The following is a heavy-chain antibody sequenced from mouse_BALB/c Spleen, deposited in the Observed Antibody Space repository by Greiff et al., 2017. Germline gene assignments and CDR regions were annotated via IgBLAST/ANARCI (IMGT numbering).Heavy chain of an antibody. Sequence: EVKVEESGGGLVQPGGSMKLSCVASGFTFSNYWMNWVRQSPEKGLEWVAEIRLKSNNYATHYAESVKGRFTISRDDSKSSVYLQMNNLRAEDTGIYYCTRSGGWLLRLAWFAYWGQGTLVTVSA. CDR2: IRLKSNNYAT. CDR1: GFTFSNYW. V-gene: IGHV6-6*02. D-gene: IGHD2-3*01. CDR3: TRSGGWLLRLAWFAY. J-gene: IGHJ3*01.